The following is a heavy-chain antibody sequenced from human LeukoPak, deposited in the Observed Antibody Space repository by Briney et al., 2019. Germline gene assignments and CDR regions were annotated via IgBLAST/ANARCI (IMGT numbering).Heavy chain of an antibody. CDR2: INHSGST. CDR3: ARGEDLDSSSWYRSGYLDY. V-gene: IGHV4-34*01. J-gene: IGHJ4*02. CDR1: GGSFSGYY. Sequence: SETLSLTCAVYGGSFSGYYWSWIRQPPGKGLEWLGEINHSGSTNYNPSLKSRVTISVDTSKNQFSLKLSSVTAADTAVYYCARGEDLDSSSWYRSGYLDYWGQGTLVTVSS. D-gene: IGHD6-13*01.